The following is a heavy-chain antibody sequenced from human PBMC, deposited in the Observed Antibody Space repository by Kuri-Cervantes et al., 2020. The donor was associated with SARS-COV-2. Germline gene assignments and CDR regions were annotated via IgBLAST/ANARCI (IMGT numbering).Heavy chain of an antibody. D-gene: IGHD2-2*01. CDR2: IYYSGST. J-gene: IGHJ4*02. CDR1: GGSISSYY. Sequence: ESLKISCTVSGGSISSYYWSWIRQPPGKGLEWIGYIYYSGSTNYNPSLKSRVTISVDTSKNQFSLKLSSVTAADTAVYYCARYRAIPGGGLDYWGQGTLVTVSS. V-gene: IGHV4-59*01. CDR3: ARYRAIPGGGLDY.